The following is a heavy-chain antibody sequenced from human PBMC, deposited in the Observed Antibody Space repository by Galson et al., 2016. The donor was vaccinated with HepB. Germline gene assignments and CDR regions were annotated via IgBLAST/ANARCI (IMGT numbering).Heavy chain of an antibody. J-gene: IGHJ5*02. CDR3: ARDNPSGIAVSGDGFDP. CDR2: IIPIFDTT. CDR1: GGTFSSYA. Sequence: SVKVSCKASGGTFSSYAISWVRQAPGQGLEWMGGIIPIFDTTNYAQKFQGRVTITADKSTSTAYMELTSLRSEDPAVYCGARDNPSGIAVSGDGFDPWGQGTLVTVSS. V-gene: IGHV1-69*06. D-gene: IGHD6-19*01.